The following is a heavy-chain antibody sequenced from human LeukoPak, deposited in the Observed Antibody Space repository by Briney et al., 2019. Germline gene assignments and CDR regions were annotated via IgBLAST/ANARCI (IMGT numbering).Heavy chain of an antibody. V-gene: IGHV4-59*12. CDR1: GGSISSYY. J-gene: IGHJ4*02. CDR3: ARARADYYDSSGYYSFDY. CDR2: IYYSGST. D-gene: IGHD3-22*01. Sequence: SETLSLTCTVSGGSISSYYWSWIRQPPGKGLEWIGYIYYSGSTNYNPSLKSRVTISVDTSKNQFSLKLSSVTAADTAVYYCARARADYYDSSGYYSFDYWGQGTLVTVSS.